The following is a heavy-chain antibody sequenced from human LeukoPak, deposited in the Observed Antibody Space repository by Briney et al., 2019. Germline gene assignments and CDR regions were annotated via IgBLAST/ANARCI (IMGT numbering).Heavy chain of an antibody. CDR3: ARARIVVVPAAIFQDAFDI. CDR1: GGTFSSYA. CDR2: IIPIFGTV. V-gene: IGHV1-69*05. D-gene: IGHD2-2*01. Sequence: SVKVSCKASGGTFSSYAISWVRQAPGQGLEWMGGIIPIFGTVNYAQKFQGRVTITTDESTSTAYMELSSLRSEDTAVYYRARARIVVVPAAIFQDAFDIWGQGTMVTVSS. J-gene: IGHJ3*02.